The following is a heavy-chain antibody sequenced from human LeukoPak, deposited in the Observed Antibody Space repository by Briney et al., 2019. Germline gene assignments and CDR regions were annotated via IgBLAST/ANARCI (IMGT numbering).Heavy chain of an antibody. D-gene: IGHD3-3*01. Sequence: PSETLSLTCAVYGGSFSGYYWSWIRQPPGKGLEWIGEINHSGSTNYNPSLKSRVTISVDTSKNQFSLKLSSVTAADTAVYYCASSGYDFWSGYYTGWFDPWGQGTLVTVSS. V-gene: IGHV4-34*01. CDR1: GGSFSGYY. CDR3: ASSGYDFWSGYYTGWFDP. J-gene: IGHJ5*02. CDR2: INHSGST.